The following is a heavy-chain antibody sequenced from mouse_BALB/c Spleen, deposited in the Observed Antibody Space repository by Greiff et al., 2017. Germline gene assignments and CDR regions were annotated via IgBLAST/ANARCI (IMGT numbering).Heavy chain of an antibody. CDR2: IDPANGNT. D-gene: IGHD1-1*01. Sequence: VQLQQSGAELVKPGASVKLSCTASGFNIKDTYMHWVKQRPEQGLEWIGRIDPANGNTKYDPKFQGKATITADTSSNTAYLQLSSLTSEDTAVYYGARDYYGSSYAWFAYWGQGTLVTVSA. CDR3: ARDYYGSSYAWFAY. V-gene: IGHV14-3*02. CDR1: GFNIKDTY. J-gene: IGHJ3*01.